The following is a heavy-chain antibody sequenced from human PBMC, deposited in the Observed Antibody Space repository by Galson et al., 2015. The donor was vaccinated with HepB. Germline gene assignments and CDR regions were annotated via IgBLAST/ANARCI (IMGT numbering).Heavy chain of an antibody. Sequence: SLRLSCAASGFTFSSHGMSWVRQATGLGLEWVSTITGSGRNTFYADSAKGRFTISRDISKNTLYLQMNSLRAEDTALYYCARRVSGSLANWFDPWGQGTLVTVSS. D-gene: IGHD1-20*01. V-gene: IGHV3-23*01. CDR1: GFTFSSHG. J-gene: IGHJ5*02. CDR3: ARRVSGSLANWFDP. CDR2: ITGSGRNT.